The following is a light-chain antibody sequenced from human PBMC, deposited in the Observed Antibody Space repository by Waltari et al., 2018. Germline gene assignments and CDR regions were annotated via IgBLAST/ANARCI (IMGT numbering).Light chain of an antibody. CDR3: QQYATSPLT. CDR1: QNVSNSF. J-gene: IGKJ4*01. CDR2: AAS. V-gene: IGKV3-20*01. Sequence: EILLTQSPGTLSLSPGEGATLSCRASQNVSNSFLAWYQQKPGQAPRLLIYAASKRATGIPDRFSGSGSGTDFTVTISRLDPEDFAVYFGQQYATSPLTFGGGTRVDVK.